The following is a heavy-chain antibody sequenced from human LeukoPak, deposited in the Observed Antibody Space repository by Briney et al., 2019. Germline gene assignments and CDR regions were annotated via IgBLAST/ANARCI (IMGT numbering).Heavy chain of an antibody. CDR2: IYSSGNT. CDR3: AREALGGGGY. Sequence: GGSLRLSCAASGFTVSSNYMSWVRQAPGKGLEWVSIIYSSGNTYYADSVKGRFTISRDNSKNTLYLQMNSLRAEDTAVYYCAREALGGGGYWGQGTLVTVSS. V-gene: IGHV3-66*01. CDR1: GFTVSSNY. D-gene: IGHD3-10*01. J-gene: IGHJ4*02.